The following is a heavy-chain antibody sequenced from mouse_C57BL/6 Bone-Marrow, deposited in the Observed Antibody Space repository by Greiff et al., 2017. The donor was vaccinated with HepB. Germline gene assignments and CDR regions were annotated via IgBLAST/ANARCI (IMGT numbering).Heavy chain of an antibody. D-gene: IGHD1-1*01. CDR2: IDPENGYT. CDR3: TLFITTVVNY. Sequence: VQLQQSGAELVRPGASVKLSCTASGFNIKDDYMHWVKQRPEQGLEWIGWIDPENGYTEYASKFQGKATITADTSSNTAYLQLSSLTSEDTAVYYCTLFITTVVNYWGQGTTLTVSS. V-gene: IGHV14-4*01. CDR1: GFNIKDDY. J-gene: IGHJ2*01.